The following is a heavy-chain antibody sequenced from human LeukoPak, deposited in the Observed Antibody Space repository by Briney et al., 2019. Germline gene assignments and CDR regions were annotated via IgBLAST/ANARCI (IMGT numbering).Heavy chain of an antibody. V-gene: IGHV4-59*08. CDR1: GGSISSYY. CDR3: ARSWGPEEVGFDY. CDR2: MYYSGST. Sequence: PSETLSLTCTVSGGSISSYYWSWIRQPPGKGLEWIGYMYYSGSTNYNPSLKSRVTISVDTSKNQFSLKLSSETAADTAVYYCARSWGPEEVGFDYWGQGTLVTVSS. J-gene: IGHJ4*02. D-gene: IGHD1-14*01.